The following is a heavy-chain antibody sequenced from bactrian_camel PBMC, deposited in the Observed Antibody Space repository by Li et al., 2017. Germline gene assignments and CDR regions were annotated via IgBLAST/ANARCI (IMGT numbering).Heavy chain of an antibody. Sequence: HVQLVESGGGSVQAGGSLRLSCAVSPYTYRSRCMGWFRQAPGKEREGVAAMDSAGTTSYADSVKGRFTISRDNAKNTLYLQLNSLKTEDTAVYYCRMGDIGTLITRRDFDHWGQGTQVTVS. J-gene: IGHJ6*01. D-gene: IGHD4*01. CDR3: RMGDIGTLITRRDFDH. V-gene: IGHV3S26*01. CDR1: PYTYRSRC. CDR2: MDSAGTT.